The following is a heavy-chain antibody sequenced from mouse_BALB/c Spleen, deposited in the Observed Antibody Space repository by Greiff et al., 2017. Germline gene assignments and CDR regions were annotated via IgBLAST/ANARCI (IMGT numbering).Heavy chain of an antibody. V-gene: IGHV1-77*01. CDR3: ASSPSAWFAY. D-gene: IGHD6-1*01. Sequence: VQLQESGAELARPGASVKLSCKASGYTFTDYYINWVKQRTGQGLEWIGEIYPGSGNTYYNEKFKGKATLTADKSSSTAYMQLSSLTSEDSAVYFCASSPSAWFAYWGQGTLVTVSA. CDR1: GYTFTDYY. J-gene: IGHJ3*01. CDR2: IYPGSGNT.